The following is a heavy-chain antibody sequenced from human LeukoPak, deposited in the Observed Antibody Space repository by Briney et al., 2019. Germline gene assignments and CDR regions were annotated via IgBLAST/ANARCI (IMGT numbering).Heavy chain of an antibody. V-gene: IGHV3-66*01. J-gene: IGHJ4*02. CDR3: ARYLWGYSY. CDR2: IYTGGST. Sequence: GGSLRLSCAASGFTVSGSYMSWVRQAPGKGLEWVSGIYTGGSTLYADSVKGRFTISRDNSDNTLYLQMNSLRAEDTAVYYCARYLWGYSYWGQGTLVTVSA. D-gene: IGHD3-16*01. CDR1: GFTVSGSY.